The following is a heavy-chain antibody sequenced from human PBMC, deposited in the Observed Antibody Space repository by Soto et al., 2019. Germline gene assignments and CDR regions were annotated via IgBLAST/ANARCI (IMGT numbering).Heavy chain of an antibody. CDR2: ISYGGSNK. J-gene: IGHJ4*02. V-gene: IGHV3-30-3*01. D-gene: IGHD5-12*01. CDR3: ARDREGYSGFDYPAY. CDR1: GLTFSRYA. Sequence: QVQLVESGGGVVQPGRSLRLSCAASGLTFSRYAMHRVRQAPGKGLEWVAIISYGGSNKYYADSVRGRFTISRDNSNNTLYLQMNSLRAEDTAVYYCARDREGYSGFDYPAYWGQGTLVTVSS.